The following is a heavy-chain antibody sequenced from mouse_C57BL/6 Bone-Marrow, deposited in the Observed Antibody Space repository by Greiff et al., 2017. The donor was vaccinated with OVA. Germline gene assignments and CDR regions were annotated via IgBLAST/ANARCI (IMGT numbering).Heavy chain of an antibody. CDR3: AKKIYYGSSHWYFDV. Sequence: VQLQQSGPGLVQPSQSLSITCTVSGFSLTSYGVHWVRQSPGKGLEWLGVIWRGGSTDYNAAFMSRLSITKDNSKSQVFFKMNSLQADDTAIYYCAKKIYYGSSHWYFDVWGTGTTVTVSS. CDR1: GFSLTSYG. J-gene: IGHJ1*03. V-gene: IGHV2-5*01. CDR2: IWRGGST. D-gene: IGHD1-1*01.